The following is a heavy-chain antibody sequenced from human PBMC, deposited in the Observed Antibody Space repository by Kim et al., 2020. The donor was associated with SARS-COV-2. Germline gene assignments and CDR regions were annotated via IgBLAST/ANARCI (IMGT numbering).Heavy chain of an antibody. CDR1: GFTFSSYA. V-gene: IGHV3-23*01. D-gene: IGHD3-9*01. CDR3: AKDGGFDWLEERDY. CDR2: ISGSGGST. Sequence: GGSLRLSCAASGFTFSSYAMSWVRQAPGKGLEWVSAISGSGGSTYYADSVKGRFTISRDNSKNTLYLQMNSLRAEDTAVYYCAKDGGFDWLEERDYWGQGTLVTVSS. J-gene: IGHJ4*02.